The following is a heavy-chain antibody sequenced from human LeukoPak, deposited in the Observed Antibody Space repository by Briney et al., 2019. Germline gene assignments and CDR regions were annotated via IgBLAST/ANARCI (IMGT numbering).Heavy chain of an antibody. CDR1: GGSFSGYY. Sequence: SETLSLTCAVYGGSFSGYYWSWIRQPPGKGLEWIGEINHSGSTNYNPSLKSRVTISVDTSKNQFSLKLSSVTAADTAVYYCARYYDSSGYSPPYFDYWGQGTLVTVSS. CDR3: ARYYDSSGYSPPYFDY. CDR2: INHSGST. J-gene: IGHJ4*02. D-gene: IGHD3-22*01. V-gene: IGHV4-34*01.